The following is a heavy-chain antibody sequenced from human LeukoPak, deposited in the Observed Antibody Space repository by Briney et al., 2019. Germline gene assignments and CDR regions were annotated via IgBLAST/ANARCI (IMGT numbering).Heavy chain of an antibody. V-gene: IGHV1-24*01. CDR2: FDPEDGET. J-gene: IGHJ4*02. Sequence: ASVKVSCKVSGYTLTELSMHWVRQAPGKGLEWMGGFDPEDGETIYAQEFQGRVTMTEDTSTDTAYMELSSLRSEDTAVYYCATALYSSSWYRYWGQGTLVTVSS. CDR1: GYTLTELS. CDR3: ATALYSSSWYRY. D-gene: IGHD6-13*01.